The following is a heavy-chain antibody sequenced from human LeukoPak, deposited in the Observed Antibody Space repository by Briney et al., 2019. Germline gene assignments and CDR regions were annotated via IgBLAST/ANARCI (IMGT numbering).Heavy chain of an antibody. CDR1: GYSFTSYW. CDR3: ARPGFWRDSSVYYDY. CDR2: IYPGDSDT. V-gene: IGHV5-51*01. J-gene: IGHJ4*02. Sequence: GESLKISCKGSGYSFTSYWIGWVRQMPGKGLEWMGIIYPGDSDTRYSPSFQGQVTISADKSISTAYLQWSSLKASDTAMYYCARPGFWRDSSVYYDYWGQGTLVTVSS. D-gene: IGHD3-22*01.